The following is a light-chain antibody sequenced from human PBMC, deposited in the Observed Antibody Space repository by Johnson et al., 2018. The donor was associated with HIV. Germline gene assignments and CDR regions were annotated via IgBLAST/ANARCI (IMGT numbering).Light chain of an antibody. CDR1: SSNIGNND. V-gene: IGLV1-51*02. CDR3: GTWDSSLSVYV. J-gene: IGLJ1*01. CDR2: ESN. Sequence: QSVLTQPPSVSAAPGQKVTISCSGSSSNIGNNDVSWYQHLPGTAPKLLIYESNKRPSGIPDRFSGSKSGTSATLGITGLQTGDEAEYFCGTWDSSLSVYVFGTGTKVTVL.